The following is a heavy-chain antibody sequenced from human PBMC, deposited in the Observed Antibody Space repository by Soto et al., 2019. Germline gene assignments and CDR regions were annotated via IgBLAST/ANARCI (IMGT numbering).Heavy chain of an antibody. J-gene: IGHJ4*02. CDR3: AKAFRAMSTVAPVVS. CDR2: ISYDGIDE. V-gene: IGHV3-30*18. D-gene: IGHD4-4*01. Sequence: QVQLVESGGGVVQPGTSLKLSCATSGFIFTSFGMHWLRQAPGKGLEWVAVISYDGIDENYADSVKGRFAISRDKSKSTVYLHMNTLRVEHTAVSYCAKAFRAMSTVAPVVSWAQGTLVTVSS. CDR1: GFIFTSFG.